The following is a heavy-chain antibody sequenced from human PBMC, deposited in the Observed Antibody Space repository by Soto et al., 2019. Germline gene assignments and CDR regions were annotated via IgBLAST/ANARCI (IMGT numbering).Heavy chain of an antibody. J-gene: IGHJ4*02. D-gene: IGHD3-10*01. V-gene: IGHV3-23*01. CDR3: AKDRRSYAPGRYDY. Sequence: GGSLRLSCAASGFTFSSYAMSWVRQAPGKGLEWVSGVSGSGSSTYYADSVKGRFTISRDNSENTLFLQMNSLRAEDTAVYYCAKDRRSYAPGRYDYWGQGTLVTVSS. CDR2: VSGSGSST. CDR1: GFTFSSYA.